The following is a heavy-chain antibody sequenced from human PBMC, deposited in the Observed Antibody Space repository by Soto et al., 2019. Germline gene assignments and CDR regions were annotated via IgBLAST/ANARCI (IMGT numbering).Heavy chain of an antibody. J-gene: IGHJ4*02. CDR2: VSYSGSYT. D-gene: IGHD2-15*01. CDR1: ELIFSDYY. V-gene: IGHV3-11*06. Sequence: QVQLVESGGDLVKPGGSLRLSCAASELIFSDYYMNWIRQAPGKVLEWVAVVSYSGSYTNYADSVKGRFSVSRDNGKNSLYLQMNSLRVEDTALYYCATGQDCSGGSCFDFDYWGQGTRVTVSS. CDR3: ATGQDCSGGSCFDFDY.